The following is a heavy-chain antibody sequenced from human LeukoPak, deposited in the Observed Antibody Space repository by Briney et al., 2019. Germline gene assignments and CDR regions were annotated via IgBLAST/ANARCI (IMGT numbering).Heavy chain of an antibody. CDR2: ISGSGGST. D-gene: IGHD4-17*01. V-gene: IGHV3-23*01. Sequence: GGSLRLSCAASGFTFSNYAMGWVRQAPGKGLEWVSAISGSGGSTYYPDSVKGRFTISRDTSRDTVYLQMHSLRSEDTAVYYCAKDRGYGDHTRVDDAFDIWGRGTMVTVSS. CDR1: GFTFSNYA. CDR3: AKDRGYGDHTRVDDAFDI. J-gene: IGHJ3*02.